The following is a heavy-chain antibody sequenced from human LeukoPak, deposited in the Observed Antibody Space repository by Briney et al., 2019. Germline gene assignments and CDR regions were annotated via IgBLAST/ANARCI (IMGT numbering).Heavy chain of an antibody. CDR3: ARFEGYDFLTGYAYYFDH. D-gene: IGHD3-9*01. CDR2: VDPEDGET. CDR1: GYTLTELS. Sequence: GASVKVSCKVSGYTLTELSMHWVRQAPGKGLEWRGGVDPEDGETIYAQKFQGRVTMTEDTSTDTAYMELSSLRSEDTAVYYCARFEGYDFLTGYAYYFDHWGQGTLVTVSS. V-gene: IGHV1-24*01. J-gene: IGHJ4*02.